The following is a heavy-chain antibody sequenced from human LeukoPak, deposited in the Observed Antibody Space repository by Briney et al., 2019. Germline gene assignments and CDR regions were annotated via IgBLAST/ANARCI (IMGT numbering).Heavy chain of an antibody. CDR1: GYTFTSYG. V-gene: IGHV1-18*01. J-gene: IGHJ4*02. D-gene: IGHD6-13*01. CDR2: ISAYNGNT. Sequence: ASVKVSCKASGYTFTSYGISWVRQAPGQGLEWMGWISAYNGNTNYAQKLQGRVIMTTDTSTSTAYMELRSLRSDDTAVYYCARSAGQRNSSSWYYPMVWGQGTLVTVSS. CDR3: ARSAGQRNSSSWYYPMV.